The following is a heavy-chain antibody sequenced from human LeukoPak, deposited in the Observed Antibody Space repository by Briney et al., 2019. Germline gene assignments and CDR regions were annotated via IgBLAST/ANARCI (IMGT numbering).Heavy chain of an antibody. V-gene: IGHV3-15*01. CDR1: GFTFSNAW. Sequence: GGSLRLSCAASGFTFSNAWMSWVRQAPGKGLEWVGRIKSKTDGGTTDYAAPVKGRFTISRDDSKNTLYLQMNSLKIEDTAVYYCTTDLGYSSGWYFDYWGQGTLVTVSS. CDR2: IKSKTDGGTT. CDR3: TTDLGYSSGWYFDY. D-gene: IGHD6-19*01. J-gene: IGHJ4*02.